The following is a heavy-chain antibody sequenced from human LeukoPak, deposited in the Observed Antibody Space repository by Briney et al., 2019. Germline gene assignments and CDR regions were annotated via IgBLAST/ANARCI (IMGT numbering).Heavy chain of an antibody. V-gene: IGHV3-23*01. Sequence: PGGFLRLSCAASGFTFSSYAMSWVRQAPGKGLEWVSAISGSGGSTYYADSVKGRFTISRDNSKNTLYLQMNSLRAEDTAVYYCAKDWSYYYDSSGPDPYYYYGMDVWGQGTTVTVSS. CDR2: ISGSGGST. D-gene: IGHD3-22*01. CDR3: AKDWSYYYDSSGPDPYYYYGMDV. CDR1: GFTFSSYA. J-gene: IGHJ6*02.